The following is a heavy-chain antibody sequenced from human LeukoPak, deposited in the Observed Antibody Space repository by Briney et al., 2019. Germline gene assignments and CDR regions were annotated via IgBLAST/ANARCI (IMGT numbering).Heavy chain of an antibody. Sequence: PSETLSLTCAVYGGSFSGYYWSSIRQPPGKGLEWIGEINHSGSTNYNPSLKSRVTISVDTSKNQFSLKLSSVTAADTAVYYCARESEHCSGGSCYLDYWGQGTLVTVSS. CDR3: ARESEHCSGGSCYLDY. CDR2: INHSGST. CDR1: GGSFSGYY. D-gene: IGHD2-15*01. V-gene: IGHV4-34*01. J-gene: IGHJ4*02.